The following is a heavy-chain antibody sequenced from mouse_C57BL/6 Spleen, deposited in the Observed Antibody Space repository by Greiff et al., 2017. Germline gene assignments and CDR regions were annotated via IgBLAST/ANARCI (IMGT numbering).Heavy chain of an antibody. Sequence: DVKLVESGGGLVHPGGSLKLSCAASGFTFSDYYMYWVRQTPEKRLEWVAYISNGGGSTYYPDTVKGRFTISRDNAKNTLYLQMSRLKSEDTAMYYCARRIYYGNYDYAMDYWGQGTSVTVSS. D-gene: IGHD2-1*01. CDR3: ARRIYYGNYDYAMDY. CDR2: ISNGGGST. J-gene: IGHJ4*01. V-gene: IGHV5-12*01. CDR1: GFTFSDYY.